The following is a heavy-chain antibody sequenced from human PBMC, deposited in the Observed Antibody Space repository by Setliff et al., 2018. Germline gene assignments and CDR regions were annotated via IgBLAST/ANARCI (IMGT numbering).Heavy chain of an antibody. J-gene: IGHJ4*02. D-gene: IGHD1-26*01. V-gene: IGHV3-53*01. CDR2: IYSSGNT. CDR1: GFAVSGAY. Sequence: GGSLRLSCAGSGFAVSGAYMSWVRQAPGKGLEWVSIIYSSGNTAYTDSVKGRFTISRDTSKNTVYLQMNNVTVDDTAVYYCAKDNEWDWEYFDYWGQGTLVTVSS. CDR3: AKDNEWDWEYFDY.